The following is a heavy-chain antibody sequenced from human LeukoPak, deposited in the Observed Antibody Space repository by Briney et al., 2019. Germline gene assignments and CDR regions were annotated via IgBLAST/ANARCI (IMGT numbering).Heavy chain of an antibody. D-gene: IGHD1-1*01. Sequence: PSETLSLTCTVSGGSISTYYWSWLRQPPGKRLEWIGYIYYSGNTNYNPSLKSRITISIDTSKNQFSLKLSSVTAADTAVYYCARDHNHAFDSWGQGTLVAVSS. CDR3: ARDHNHAFDS. CDR1: GGSISTYY. CDR2: IYYSGNT. J-gene: IGHJ4*02. V-gene: IGHV4-59*12.